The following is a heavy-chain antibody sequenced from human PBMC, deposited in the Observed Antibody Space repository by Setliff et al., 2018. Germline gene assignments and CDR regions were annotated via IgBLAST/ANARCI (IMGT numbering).Heavy chain of an antibody. V-gene: IGHV4-38-2*01. D-gene: IGHD2-15*01. J-gene: IGHJ4*02. CDR1: GLSISGEYY. CDR3: MRQVGGGLWYFDY. CDR2: IYHDGRA. Sequence: PSETLSLTCAVSGLSISGEYYWGWIRQPPGGGPEWIGIIYHDGRAYYSTSRKSRVNLSLDMSKTQFSLHLNSVTAADTAVYYCMRQVGGGLWYFDYWGQGILVTVSS.